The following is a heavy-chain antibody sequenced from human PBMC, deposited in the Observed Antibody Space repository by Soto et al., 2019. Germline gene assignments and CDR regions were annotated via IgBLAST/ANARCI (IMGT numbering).Heavy chain of an antibody. J-gene: IGHJ4*02. CDR1: GYTFTSYG. V-gene: IGHV1-18*01. CDR3: ARVAGTNYGDYYFDY. D-gene: IGHD4-17*01. CDR2: ISAYNGNT. Sequence: ASVKVSCKASGYTFTSYGISWVRQAPGQGLEWMGWISAYNGNTNYAQKLQGRVTMTTDTSTSTAYMELRSLRSDDTAVYYCARVAGTNYGDYYFDYWGQGTLVTVSS.